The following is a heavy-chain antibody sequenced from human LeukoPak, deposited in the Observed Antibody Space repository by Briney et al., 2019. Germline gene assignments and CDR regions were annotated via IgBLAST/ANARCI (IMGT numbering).Heavy chain of an antibody. CDR1: GYTFTGYY. CDR3: ARAHASLRITMIVVGEHAFDI. CDR2: INPNSGGT. D-gene: IGHD3-22*01. V-gene: IGHV1-2*02. Sequence: ASVKVSCKASGYTFTGYYMHRVRQAPGQGLEWMGWINPNSGGTNYAQKFQGRVTMTRDTSISTAYMELSRLRSDDTAVYYCARAHASLRITMIVVGEHAFDIWGQGTMVTVSS. J-gene: IGHJ3*02.